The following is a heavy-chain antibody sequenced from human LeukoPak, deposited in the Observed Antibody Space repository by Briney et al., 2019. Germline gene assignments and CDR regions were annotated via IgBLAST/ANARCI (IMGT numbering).Heavy chain of an antibody. CDR2: MNPRGGT. Sequence: SETLSLTCAVYGGSFSGYYWSWVRQPPGKGLEWIGEMNPRGGTDYTPSLKSRVTMSVDTSKNRFSLKMTSVTAADTAVYYCARGDVGPRLGYWGQGTLVTVSS. V-gene: IGHV4-34*01. J-gene: IGHJ4*02. D-gene: IGHD1-26*01. CDR3: ARGDVGPRLGY. CDR1: GGSFSGYY.